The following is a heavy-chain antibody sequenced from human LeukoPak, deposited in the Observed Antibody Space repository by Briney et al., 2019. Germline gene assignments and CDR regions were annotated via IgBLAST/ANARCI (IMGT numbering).Heavy chain of an antibody. V-gene: IGHV3-21*01. D-gene: IGHD6-19*01. J-gene: IGHJ4*02. Sequence: GGSLRLSCAASGFTFSSYAMSWVRQAPGKGLEWVSSISSSSSYIYYADSVKGRFTISRDNAKNSLYLQMNSLRAEDTAVYYCARGLAVAGPIDYWGQGTLVTVSS. CDR1: GFTFSSYA. CDR3: ARGLAVAGPIDY. CDR2: ISSSSSYI.